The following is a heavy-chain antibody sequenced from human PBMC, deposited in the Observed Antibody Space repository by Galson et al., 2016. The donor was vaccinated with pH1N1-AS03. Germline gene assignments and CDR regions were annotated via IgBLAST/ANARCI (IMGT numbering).Heavy chain of an antibody. CDR3: ARGGDQKDY. J-gene: IGHJ4*02. CDR2: ISVYTGKT. Sequence: SVKVSCKASGYTFKSHGISWVRQAPGQGLEWVGWISVYTGKTNYAQKFQGRVTMTTDTSTSTAYMELRSLISDETAVYYCARGGDQKDYWGQGTLVTVSS. V-gene: IGHV1-18*01. CDR1: GYTFKSHG. D-gene: IGHD3-16*01.